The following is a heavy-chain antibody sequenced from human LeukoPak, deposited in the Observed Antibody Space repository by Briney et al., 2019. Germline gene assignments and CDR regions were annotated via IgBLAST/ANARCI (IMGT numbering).Heavy chain of an antibody. Sequence: SVKVSCKASGGTFSSYAISWARQAPGQGLEWMGGIIPIFGTANYAQKFQGRVTITADESTSTAYMELSSLRSEDTAVYYCAFGDSSSWPPYYYGMDVWGQGTTVTVSS. CDR2: IIPIFGTA. D-gene: IGHD6-13*01. V-gene: IGHV1-69*01. CDR1: GGTFSSYA. J-gene: IGHJ6*02. CDR3: AFGDSSSWPPYYYGMDV.